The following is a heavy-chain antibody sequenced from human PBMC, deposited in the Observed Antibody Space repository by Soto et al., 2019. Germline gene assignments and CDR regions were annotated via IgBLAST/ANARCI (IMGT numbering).Heavy chain of an antibody. CDR3: ARAGCSGGSCDFPYWYVDL. CDR2: IIPIFGTA. J-gene: IGHJ2*01. D-gene: IGHD2-15*01. CDR1: GGTFSSYA. V-gene: IGHV1-69*12. Sequence: QVQLVQSGAEVKKPGSSVKVSCKASGGTFSSYAISWVRQAPGQGLEWMGGIIPIFGTANYAQKFQGRVTITADESTSAAYRGLSSLGSEGTAVYYCARAGCSGGSCDFPYWYVDLWGRGTLVTVSS.